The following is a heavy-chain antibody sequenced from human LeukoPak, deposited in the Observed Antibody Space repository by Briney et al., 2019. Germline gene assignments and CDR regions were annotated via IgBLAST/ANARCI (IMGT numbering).Heavy chain of an antibody. CDR3: ARLNGGN. D-gene: IGHD4-23*01. CDR1: GGSISSYY. J-gene: IGHJ4*02. CDR2: VDYSGST. Sequence: SETLSLTCIVSGGSISSYYWSWIRRPPGKGLEWLGYVDYSGSTAYNPSLNGRVAISPDTSKNQFSLKLRSVTAADTVVYYCARLNGGNWGPGILVTVSS. V-gene: IGHV4-59*08.